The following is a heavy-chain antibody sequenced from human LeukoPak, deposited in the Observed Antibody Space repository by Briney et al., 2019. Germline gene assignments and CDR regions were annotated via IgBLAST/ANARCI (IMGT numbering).Heavy chain of an antibody. Sequence: GESLKISCKGSGYSFTSYWIGWVRQKPGKGLEWMGIIYPGDSDTRYRPSLQGQVTISADKSISTAYLQWSSLKASDTAMYYCARRMAYGDYENAFDIWGQGTMVTVSS. CDR3: ARRMAYGDYENAFDI. V-gene: IGHV5-51*01. CDR2: IYPGDSDT. CDR1: GYSFTSYW. J-gene: IGHJ3*02. D-gene: IGHD4-17*01.